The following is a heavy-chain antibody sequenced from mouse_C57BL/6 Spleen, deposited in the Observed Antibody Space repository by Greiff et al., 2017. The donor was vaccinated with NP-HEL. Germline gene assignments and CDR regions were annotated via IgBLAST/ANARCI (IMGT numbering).Heavy chain of an antibody. J-gene: IGHJ4*01. CDR3: AKSEYDERDYAMDY. CDR2: IWSGGST. V-gene: IGHV2-4*01. D-gene: IGHD2-4*01. Sequence: VQLQQSGPGLVQPSQSLSITCTVSGFSLTSYGVHWVRQPPGKGLEWLGVIWSGGSTDYNAAFISRLSISKDNSKSQVFFKMNSLQADDTAIYYCAKSEYDERDYAMDYWGQGTSVTVSS. CDR1: GFSLTSYG.